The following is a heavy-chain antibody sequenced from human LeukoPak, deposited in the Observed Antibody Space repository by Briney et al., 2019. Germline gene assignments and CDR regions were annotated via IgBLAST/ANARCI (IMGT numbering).Heavy chain of an antibody. CDR1: GGSISSGDYY. CDR2: IYYSGST. Sequence: PSQTLSLTCTVSGGSISSGDYYWSWIRQPPGKGLEWIGYIYYSGSTNYNPSLKSRVTISVDTSKSQFSLKLSSVTAADTAVYYCARYQSDRGDFDYWGQGTLVTVSS. D-gene: IGHD3-10*01. CDR3: ARYQSDRGDFDY. J-gene: IGHJ4*02. V-gene: IGHV4-30-4*01.